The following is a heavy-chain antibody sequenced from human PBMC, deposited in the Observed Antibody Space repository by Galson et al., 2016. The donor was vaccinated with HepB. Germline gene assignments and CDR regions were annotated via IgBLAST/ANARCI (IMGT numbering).Heavy chain of an antibody. V-gene: IGHV6-1*01. Sequence: CAISGDSVSSNSAAWHWIRQSPSRGLEWLGRTYYRAQWFNEYAVSVKSRITINSDTSRNQFSLQLDSVTPDDTAAYFCTRGYMHTGMNVWGQWTTVTVSS. CDR3: TRGYMHTGMNV. J-gene: IGHJ6*02. CDR2: TYYRAQWFN. D-gene: IGHD5-18*01. CDR1: GDSVSSNSAA.